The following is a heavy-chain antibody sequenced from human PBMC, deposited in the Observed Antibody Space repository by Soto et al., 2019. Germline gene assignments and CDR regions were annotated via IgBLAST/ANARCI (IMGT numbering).Heavy chain of an antibody. CDR3: ASSRWYPQAYYYYYYGMDV. CDR1: GYTFTSYY. V-gene: IGHV1-46*01. D-gene: IGHD6-13*01. CDR2: INPSGGST. Sequence: ASVKVSCKASGYTFTSYYMHWVRQAPGQGLEWMGIINPSGGSTSYAQKFQGRVTMTRDTSTSTVYMELSSLRSEDTAVYYCASSRWYPQAYYYYYYGMDVWGQGTTVTVS. J-gene: IGHJ6*02.